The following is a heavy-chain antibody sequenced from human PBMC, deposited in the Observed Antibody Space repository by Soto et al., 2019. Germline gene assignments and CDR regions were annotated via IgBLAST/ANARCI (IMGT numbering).Heavy chain of an antibody. Sequence: GESLKISCKVSGYSFTSYWIGWVRQMPGKGLERMGIIYPGDSDTRYSPSFQGQVTISADKSISTAYLQWSSLKASDTAMYYCARHVGGTYYYYYGMDVWGQGTTVTVSS. V-gene: IGHV5-51*01. J-gene: IGHJ6*02. CDR1: GYSFTSYW. CDR3: ARHVGGTYYYYYGMDV. CDR2: IYPGDSDT. D-gene: IGHD3-16*01.